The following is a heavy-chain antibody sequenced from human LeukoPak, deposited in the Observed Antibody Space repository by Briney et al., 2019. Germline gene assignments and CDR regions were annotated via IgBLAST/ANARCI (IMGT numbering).Heavy chain of an antibody. CDR1: GGSISSSPYY. J-gene: IGHJ4*02. CDR2: IYYSGST. Sequence: TSETLSLTCTVSGGSISSSPYYWGWIRQPPGKGLKWLGSIYYSGSTYYNPSLKSRVTIFVDTSKNQLSLKLSSVTAADTAVYYCARSDSSGSYWAFDYWGQGTLVTVSS. V-gene: IGHV4-39*01. D-gene: IGHD3-22*01. CDR3: ARSDSSGSYWAFDY.